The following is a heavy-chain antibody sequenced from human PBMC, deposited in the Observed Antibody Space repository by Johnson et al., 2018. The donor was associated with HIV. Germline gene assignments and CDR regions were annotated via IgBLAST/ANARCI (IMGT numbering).Heavy chain of an antibody. J-gene: IGHJ3*02. Sequence: VQLVESGGGLIQPGGSLRLSCAASGFTVSSNYMSWVRQAPGKGLEWVSVIYSGGSTYYADSVKCRFTISRDNSKNTLYLQMNSLRAEDTAVYYCATAGGVTIFGVVIPTDAFDIWGQGTMVTVSS. CDR2: IYSGGST. V-gene: IGHV3-53*01. D-gene: IGHD3-3*01. CDR1: GFTVSSNY. CDR3: ATAGGVTIFGVVIPTDAFDI.